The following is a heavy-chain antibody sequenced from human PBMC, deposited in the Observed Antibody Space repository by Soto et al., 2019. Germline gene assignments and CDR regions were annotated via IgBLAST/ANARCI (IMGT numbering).Heavy chain of an antibody. V-gene: IGHV3-23*01. Sequence: GGSLRLSCAASGFTFSSYAMSWVRQAPGKGLKWVSTISSSGVSTHYADSVKGRFTISRDNSKNTVYLRMSSLSPEDTAVYYCAKVAGYGGNSDFDYWGQGTLVTVSS. CDR1: GFTFSSYA. CDR3: AKVAGYGGNSDFDY. D-gene: IGHD4-17*01. CDR2: ISSSGVST. J-gene: IGHJ4*02.